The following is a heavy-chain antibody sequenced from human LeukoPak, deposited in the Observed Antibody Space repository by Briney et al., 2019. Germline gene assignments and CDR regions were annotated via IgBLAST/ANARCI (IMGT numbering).Heavy chain of an antibody. CDR3: ARGSPGGYYYGMDV. D-gene: IGHD2-15*01. V-gene: IGHV1-2*04. CDR2: INPNSGGT. Sequence: LWASVKVSRKASGYTFTGYYMHWVRQAPGQGLEWMGWINPNSGGTNYAQKFQGWVTMTRDTSISTAYMELSRLRSDDTAVYYCARGSPGGYYYGMDVWGQGTTVTVSS. CDR1: GYTFTGYY. J-gene: IGHJ6*02.